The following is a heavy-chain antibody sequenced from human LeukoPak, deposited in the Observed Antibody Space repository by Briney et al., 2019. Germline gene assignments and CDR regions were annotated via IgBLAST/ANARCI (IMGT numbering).Heavy chain of an antibody. CDR2: ISSNGAKK. V-gene: IGHV3-64*02. Sequence: GGSLRLSCAASGFSFSTHARHWVRQAPGKGLEYVSGISSNGAKKYYGDSVKGRFTISRDNSNNMVHLQMGSLRPEDMAVYYCARGFCKVDSCFEGTFGYWGQGTLVTVSS. CDR3: ARGFCKVDSCFEGTFGY. J-gene: IGHJ4*02. CDR1: GFSFSTHA. D-gene: IGHD2-2*01.